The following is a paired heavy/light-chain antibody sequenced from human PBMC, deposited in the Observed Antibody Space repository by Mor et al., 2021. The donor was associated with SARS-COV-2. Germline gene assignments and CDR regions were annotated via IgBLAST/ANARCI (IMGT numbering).Light chain of an antibody. CDR1: QTVSDNG. CDR3: QQYANLPGGT. Sequence: ENVLTQSPGTLSVSPGERATLSCRASQTVSDNGLAWYQHKPGQAPRLLIFAASTRATGIPDRFSGSGSGTDFTLTIDRLEPEDFALYYCQQYANLPGGTFGQGTKVE. CDR2: AAS. V-gene: IGKV3-20*01. J-gene: IGKJ1*01.
Heavy chain of an antibody. D-gene: IGHD2-8*01. Sequence: QVQLQESGPGLVKPSETLSLSCSVSGYSIRGGYYWGWIRQPPGKRLEWIGSIYQSGSTYYNPSLKSRVTMSIDTSRNQFSLKLTSVAAADTAVYYCARRALGTGQWYFDFWGQGSLVTVSS. V-gene: IGHV4-38-2*01. CDR3: ARRALGTGQWYFDF. CDR2: IYQSGST. J-gene: IGHJ4*02. CDR1: GYSIRGGYY.